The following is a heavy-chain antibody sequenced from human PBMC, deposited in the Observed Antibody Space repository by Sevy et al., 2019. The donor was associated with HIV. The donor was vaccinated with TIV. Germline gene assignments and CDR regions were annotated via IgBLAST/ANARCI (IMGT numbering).Heavy chain of an antibody. CDR1: GGSISSYY. Sequence: SETLSLTCTVSGGSISSYYWSWIRQPPGKGLEWIGYIYYSGSTNYNPSLKSRVTISVDTSKNQFSLKLSSVTAADTAVYYCARGRYSSSLSYYYYYYMDVWGKGTTVTVSS. D-gene: IGHD6-6*01. CDR2: IYYSGST. V-gene: IGHV4-59*01. J-gene: IGHJ6*03. CDR3: ARGRYSSSLSYYYYYYMDV.